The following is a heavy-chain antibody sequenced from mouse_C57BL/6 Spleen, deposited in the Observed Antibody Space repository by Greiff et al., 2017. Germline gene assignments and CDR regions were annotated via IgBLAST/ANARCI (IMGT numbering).Heavy chain of an antibody. CDR2: IHPNSGST. Sequence: VQLQQPGAELVKPGASVKLSCKASGYTFTSYWMHWVKQRPGQGLEWIGMIHPNSGSTNYNEKFKSKATLTVDKSSSTAYMQLSSLTSEDSAVYYCARKGYDYDGDAMDYWGQGTSVTVSS. CDR1: GYTFTSYW. J-gene: IGHJ4*01. D-gene: IGHD2-4*01. V-gene: IGHV1-64*01. CDR3: ARKGYDYDGDAMDY.